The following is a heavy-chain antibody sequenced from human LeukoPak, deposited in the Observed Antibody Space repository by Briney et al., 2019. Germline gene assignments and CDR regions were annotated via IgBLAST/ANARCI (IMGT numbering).Heavy chain of an antibody. CDR1: GFTFSSYG. Sequence: PGGSLRLSCAASGFTFSSYGMHWVRQAPGKGLEWVAVIWYDGSNKYHADSVKGRFTISRDNSKNTLYLQMNSLRAEDTAVYYCAKDLKWGKYGGYDYWGQGTLVTVSS. J-gene: IGHJ4*02. V-gene: IGHV3-33*06. D-gene: IGHD4-17*01. CDR3: AKDLKWGKYGGYDY. CDR2: IWYDGSNK.